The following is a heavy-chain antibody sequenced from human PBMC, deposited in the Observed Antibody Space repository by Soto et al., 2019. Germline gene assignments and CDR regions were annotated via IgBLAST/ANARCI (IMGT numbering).Heavy chain of an antibody. CDR3: ASHYDSGGYYYRGLDY. CDR1: GGTFNSYA. J-gene: IGHJ4*02. V-gene: IGHV1-69*12. D-gene: IGHD3-22*01. Sequence: QVQLVQSGAEVKKPGSSVKVSCKASGGTFNSYAISWMRQAPGQGLEWMGGIIPIFGTADYAQKFQGRVTIPAVESTSTAYMELSSLRSEDTAVYYCASHYDSGGYYYRGLDYWGQGTLVTVSS. CDR2: IIPIFGTA.